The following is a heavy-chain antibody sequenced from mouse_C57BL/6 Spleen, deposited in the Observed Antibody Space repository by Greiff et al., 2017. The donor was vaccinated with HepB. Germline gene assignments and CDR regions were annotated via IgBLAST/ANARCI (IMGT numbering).Heavy chain of an antibody. Sequence: EVKLVESGGGLVKPGGSLKLSCAASGFTFSDYGMHWVRQAPEKGLEWVAYISSGSSTIYYADTVKGRFTISRDNAKNTLFLQMTSLRSEDTAMYYCANIYYDYDDLYAMDYWGQGTSVTVSS. D-gene: IGHD2-4*01. CDR3: ANIYYDYDDLYAMDY. J-gene: IGHJ4*01. CDR2: ISSGSSTI. CDR1: GFTFSDYG. V-gene: IGHV5-17*01.